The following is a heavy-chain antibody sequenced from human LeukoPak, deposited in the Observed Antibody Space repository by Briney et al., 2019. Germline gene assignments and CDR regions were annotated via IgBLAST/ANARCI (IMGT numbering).Heavy chain of an antibody. CDR1: GFTFSSCS. D-gene: IGHD2-2*02. CDR3: ARQRTIVVVPAAIGRRDYYYGMDV. J-gene: IGHJ6*02. CDR2: ISSSSSYI. V-gene: IGHV3-21*01. Sequence: GGSLRLSCAASGFTFSSCSMNWVRQAPGKGLEWVSSISSSSSYIYYADSVKGRFTISRDNAKNSLYLQMNSLRAEDTAVYYCARQRTIVVVPAAIGRRDYYYGMDVWGQGTTVTVSS.